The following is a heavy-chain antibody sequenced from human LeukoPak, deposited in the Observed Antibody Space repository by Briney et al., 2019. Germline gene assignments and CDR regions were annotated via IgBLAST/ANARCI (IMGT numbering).Heavy chain of an antibody. Sequence: SETLSLTCTVSGGSITGYYWSWIRQPPGKGLEWIGYIYDSGSTDYKPSLKSRVTISVDTSKNQFSLKLTSVTAADAAVYYCARGRGQPDYDSSGYFDYWGQGSLVTVSS. V-gene: IGHV4-59*01. CDR2: IYDSGST. D-gene: IGHD3-22*01. CDR1: GGSITGYY. CDR3: ARGRGQPDYDSSGYFDY. J-gene: IGHJ4*02.